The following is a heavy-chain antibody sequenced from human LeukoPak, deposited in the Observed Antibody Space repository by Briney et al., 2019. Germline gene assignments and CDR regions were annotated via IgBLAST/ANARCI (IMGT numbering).Heavy chain of an antibody. D-gene: IGHD3-22*01. J-gene: IGHJ4*02. CDR1: GFTFDDYT. CDR2: VSWDGTT. Sequence: GGSLRLSCAASGFTFDDYTMHWVRQAPGKTLEWVSLVSWDGTTYYADSVKGRFTISRDNSKNSLYLQMDTLRTEDTAFYYCAKDLTHESSGSVIDNWGQGTLVTVSS. V-gene: IGHV3-43*01. CDR3: AKDLTHESSGSVIDN.